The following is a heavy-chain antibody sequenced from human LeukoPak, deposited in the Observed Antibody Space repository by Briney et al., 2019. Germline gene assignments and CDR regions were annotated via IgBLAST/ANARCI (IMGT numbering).Heavy chain of an antibody. V-gene: IGHV1-69*05. CDR1: GYTFTSYG. J-gene: IGHJ3*02. Sequence: ASVKVSCKASGYTFTSYGISWVRQAPGQGLEWMGGIIPIFGTANYAQKFQGRVTITTDESTSTAYMELSSLRSEDTAVYYCARAPLRYSGYRDAFDIWGQGTMVTVSS. D-gene: IGHD5-12*01. CDR3: ARAPLRYSGYRDAFDI. CDR2: IIPIFGTA.